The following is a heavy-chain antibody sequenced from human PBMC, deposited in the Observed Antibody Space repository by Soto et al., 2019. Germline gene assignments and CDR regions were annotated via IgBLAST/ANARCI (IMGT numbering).Heavy chain of an antibody. Sequence: QVQLVQSGAEVKKPGASVKVSCKTSGYIFTAYSMHWVRQAPGQGLEWMGVVNPSGGSAHYAQSFEGRVTLTRDTSTSTCYMELSSRRSEDTAVYYCAREENCRGGTCYSEYFHHWGQGTLVTDSS. CDR3: AREENCRGGTCYSEYFHH. D-gene: IGHD2-15*01. CDR1: GYIFTAYS. V-gene: IGHV1-46*01. CDR2: VNPSGGSA. J-gene: IGHJ1*01.